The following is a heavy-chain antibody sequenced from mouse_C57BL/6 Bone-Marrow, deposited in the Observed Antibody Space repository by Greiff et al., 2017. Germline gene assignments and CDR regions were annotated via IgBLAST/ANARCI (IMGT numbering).Heavy chain of an antibody. J-gene: IGHJ1*03. D-gene: IGHD1-1*01. V-gene: IGHV8-12*01. CDR2: IYWDDDK. Sequence: QVTLKVSGPGILQSSQTLSLTCSFSGFSLSTSGMGVRWIRQPSGTGLEWLAHIYWDDDKRYNPSLKSRITISKDTSRNQVFLKITSVDTADTATYYCARSEGGSSFWYFDVWGTGTTVTVSS. CDR3: ARSEGGSSFWYFDV. CDR1: GFSLSTSGMG.